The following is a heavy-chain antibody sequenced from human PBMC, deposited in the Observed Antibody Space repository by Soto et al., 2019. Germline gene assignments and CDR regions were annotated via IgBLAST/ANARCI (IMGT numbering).Heavy chain of an antibody. Sequence: QVQLVQSGAEVKKPGASVKVSCKVSGYTLTELSMHWVRQAPGKGLEWMGGFDPEDGETIYAQKFQGRVTMTEDTSTDTAYMELSSLRSEDTAVYYCATLAGYYILTGYYNDYWGQGTLVTVSS. CDR2: FDPEDGET. CDR1: GYTLTELS. J-gene: IGHJ4*02. CDR3: ATLAGYYILTGYYNDY. V-gene: IGHV1-24*01. D-gene: IGHD3-9*01.